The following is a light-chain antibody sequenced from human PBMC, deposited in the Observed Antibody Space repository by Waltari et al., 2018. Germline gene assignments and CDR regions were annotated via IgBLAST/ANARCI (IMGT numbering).Light chain of an antibody. Sequence: QSVLTQPPSASGTPGQRVPLSCSGSSSNIGSNYVYWYQQLPGTAPKLLIYRNDQRPSGVPDRFSGSKSGTSASLAIGGLRSEDEADYYCAAWDDSLSGHVVFGGGTKLTVL. CDR1: SSNIGSNY. V-gene: IGLV1-47*01. CDR2: RND. CDR3: AAWDDSLSGHVV. J-gene: IGLJ2*01.